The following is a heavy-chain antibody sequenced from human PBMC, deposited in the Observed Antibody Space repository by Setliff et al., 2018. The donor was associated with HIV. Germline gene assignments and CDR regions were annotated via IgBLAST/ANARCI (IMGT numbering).Heavy chain of an antibody. CDR1: GNTFTNHG. J-gene: IGHJ4*02. D-gene: IGHD3-3*01. CDR3: AREIRNYDFWSGYWEDHYFDS. Sequence: SVKVSCKASGNTFTNHGIHWVRQAPGQRLEWMGWINAGNGNTKFSQKFQGRVTITRDTSASTAYMELSSLRSEDTAVYYCAREIRNYDFWSGYWEDHYFDSWGQGTLVTVSS. V-gene: IGHV1-3*01. CDR2: INAGNGNT.